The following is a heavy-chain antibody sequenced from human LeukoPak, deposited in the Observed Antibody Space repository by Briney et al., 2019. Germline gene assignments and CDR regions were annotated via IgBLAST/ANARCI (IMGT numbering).Heavy chain of an antibody. CDR2: ISAYNGNT. V-gene: IGHV1-18*01. CDR3: ARDLECSSSADFDY. J-gene: IGHJ4*02. D-gene: IGHD6-6*01. CDR1: GYTFTSYG. Sequence: VASVKVSCKASGYTFTSYGISWVRQAPGQGLEWMGWISAYNGNTNYAQKLQGRVTMTTDTSTSTAYMELRSLRSDDTAVYYCARDLECSSSADFDYWGQGTLVTVSS.